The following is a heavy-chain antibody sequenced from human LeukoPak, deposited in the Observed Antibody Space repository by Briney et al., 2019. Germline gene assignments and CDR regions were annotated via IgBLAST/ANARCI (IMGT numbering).Heavy chain of an antibody. V-gene: IGHV3-73*01. D-gene: IGHD5-18*01. CDR1: GFTFSGSA. CDR3: ARGGGYSYGSFDY. J-gene: IGHJ4*02. Sequence: GGSLRLSCAASGFTFSGSAMHWVRQASGKGLEWVGRIRSKANSYATAYAASVKGRFTISRDDSKNTAYLQMNSLRAEDTAVYYCARGGGYSYGSFDYWGQGTLVTVSS. CDR2: IRSKANSYAT.